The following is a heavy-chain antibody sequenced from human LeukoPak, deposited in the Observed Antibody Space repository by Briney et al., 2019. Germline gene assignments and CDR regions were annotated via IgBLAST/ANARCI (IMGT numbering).Heavy chain of an antibody. D-gene: IGHD1-14*01. CDR2: ISSSGSTI. J-gene: IGHJ4*02. CDR3: TRDPLTQNDY. CDR1: GFTFSSYE. Sequence: PGGSLRLSCAASGFTFSSYEMNWVRQAPGKGLEWVSYISSSGSTIYYADSVKGRFTISRDNAENSLYLQMNSLRAEDTAVYYCTRDPLTQNDYWGQGTLVTVSS. V-gene: IGHV3-48*03.